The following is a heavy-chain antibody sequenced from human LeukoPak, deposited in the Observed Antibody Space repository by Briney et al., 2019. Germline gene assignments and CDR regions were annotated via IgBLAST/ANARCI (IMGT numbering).Heavy chain of an antibody. CDR1: GYTFTSYD. Sequence: ASVKVSCKASGYTFTSYDINWVRQATGQGLEWMGWMNPNSGNTGYAQKFQGRVTMTRNTSVSTAYMELSSLRSEDTAVYYCARGWYSSGWYSYWGQGTLVTVSS. CDR2: MNPNSGNT. J-gene: IGHJ4*02. CDR3: ARGWYSSGWYSY. V-gene: IGHV1-8*01. D-gene: IGHD6-19*01.